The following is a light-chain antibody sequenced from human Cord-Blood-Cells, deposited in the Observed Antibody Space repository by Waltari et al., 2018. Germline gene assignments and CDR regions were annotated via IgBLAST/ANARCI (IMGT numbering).Light chain of an antibody. CDR3: QQSYSTPYT. CDR1: QSSSSY. J-gene: IGKJ2*01. Sequence: DSQMTQSPSSLSASVGDRVTITCRASQSSSSYLNWYQQKPGKDAKLLLYAASSLQSGVPSRFSGSGSGTDFTLTISSLQPEDFATYYCQQSYSTPYTFGQGTKLEIK. CDR2: AAS. V-gene: IGKV1-39*01.